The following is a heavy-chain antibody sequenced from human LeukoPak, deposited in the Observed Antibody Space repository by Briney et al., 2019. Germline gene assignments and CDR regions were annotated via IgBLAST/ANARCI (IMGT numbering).Heavy chain of an antibody. CDR3: ARWASMVRGANFDY. CDR1: GGSISSGGYY. D-gene: IGHD3-10*01. J-gene: IGHJ4*02. Sequence: PSETLSLTCTVSGGSISSGGYYWSWIRQHPGKGLEWIGYIYYSGSTYYNPSLESRVTISVDTSKNQFSLKLSSVTAADTAVYYCARWASMVRGANFDYWGQGTLVTVSS. CDR2: IYYSGST. V-gene: IGHV4-31*03.